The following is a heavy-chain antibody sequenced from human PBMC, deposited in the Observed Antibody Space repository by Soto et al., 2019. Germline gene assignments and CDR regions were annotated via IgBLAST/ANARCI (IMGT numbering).Heavy chain of an antibody. CDR1: GYTFTNSG. V-gene: IGHV1-18*01. Sequence: ASVKVSCKASGYTFTNSGISWVRQAPGQGLEWMGWLSTDSGNTNYAQHLQGRVSMTTDTSTSTAYMDLRSLRSDDTAVYYCARDVAIYSGYDSPVIYWGQGTLVTVSS. D-gene: IGHD5-12*01. CDR2: LSTDSGNT. J-gene: IGHJ4*02. CDR3: ARDVAIYSGYDSPVIY.